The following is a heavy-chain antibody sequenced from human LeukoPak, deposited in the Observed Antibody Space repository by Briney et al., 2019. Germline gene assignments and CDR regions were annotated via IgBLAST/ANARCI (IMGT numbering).Heavy chain of an antibody. Sequence: PSETLSLTCTVSGGSVSSNYWNWIRQPAGKGLEWIGRIYNGGRTNYNSSLESRVTISIDRSKNQFSLKLTSVTAADTAVYYCAKSISMDFEYWGQGTLVTVSP. CDR1: GGSVSSNY. J-gene: IGHJ4*02. CDR3: AKSISMDFEY. V-gene: IGHV4-4*07. D-gene: IGHD2/OR15-2a*01. CDR2: IYNGGRT.